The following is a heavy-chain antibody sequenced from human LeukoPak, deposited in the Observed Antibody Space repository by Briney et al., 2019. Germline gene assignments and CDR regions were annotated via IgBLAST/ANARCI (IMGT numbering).Heavy chain of an antibody. CDR1: GYSISSGYY. J-gene: IGHJ6*03. Sequence: SETLSLTCTVSGYSISSGYYWGWIRQPPGKGLEWIGSIYHSGSTYYSPSLKSRVTISVDTSKNQFSLKLSSVTAADTAVYYCARGEGYCSSTSCYTYMDVWGKGTTVTVSS. V-gene: IGHV4-38-2*02. CDR3: ARGEGYCSSTSCYTYMDV. D-gene: IGHD2-2*02. CDR2: IYHSGST.